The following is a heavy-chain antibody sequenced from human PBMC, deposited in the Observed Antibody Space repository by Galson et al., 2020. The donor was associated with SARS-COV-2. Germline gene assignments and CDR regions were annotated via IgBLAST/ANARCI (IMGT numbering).Heavy chain of an antibody. CDR2: ISSTGTNK. D-gene: IGHD6-19*01. Sequence: GGSLRLSCAASGPTLSNYAMHWVRQAPGKGLEWVAVISSTGTNKYHADSVKGRFTISRDNSKNTLFLQMNSLRAADTAVYFCARDLYDVAVAGALGWWFDPWGQGTLVTVSS. V-gene: IGHV3-30-3*01. CDR1: GPTLSNYA. J-gene: IGHJ5*02. CDR3: ARDLYDVAVAGALGWWFDP.